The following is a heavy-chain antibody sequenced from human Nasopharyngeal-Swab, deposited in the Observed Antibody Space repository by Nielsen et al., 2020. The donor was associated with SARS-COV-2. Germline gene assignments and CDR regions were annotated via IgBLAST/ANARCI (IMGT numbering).Heavy chain of an antibody. V-gene: IGHV3-74*01. Sequence: GESLKISCAGSGFTFSSSWLHWVRQAPGEGPVWVARLNGDATTVDYADSVKGRFTISRDNAKNTLYLQMNGLIDEDTAIYYCARAGEYRFDYWGQGTLVTVSS. J-gene: IGHJ4*02. CDR2: LNGDATTV. D-gene: IGHD7-27*01. CDR1: GFTFSSSW. CDR3: ARAGEYRFDY.